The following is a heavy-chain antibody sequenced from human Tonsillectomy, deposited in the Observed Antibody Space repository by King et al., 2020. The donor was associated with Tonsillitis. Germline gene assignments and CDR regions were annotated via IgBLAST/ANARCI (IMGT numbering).Heavy chain of an antibody. D-gene: IGHD2-8*01. J-gene: IGHJ2*01. Sequence: VQLVESGGGLIQPGGSLRLSCEASGFTVSPNYMNWVRQPPGRGLEWVSFTYSGVTTYNADSVMGRFTITRENSKNTLYLQMNSLRADDTAVYYCARDCSNGWWNFDHWGRGTLVTVSS. CDR2: TYSGVTT. CDR1: GFTVSPNY. CDR3: ARDCSNGWWNFDH. V-gene: IGHV3-53*01.